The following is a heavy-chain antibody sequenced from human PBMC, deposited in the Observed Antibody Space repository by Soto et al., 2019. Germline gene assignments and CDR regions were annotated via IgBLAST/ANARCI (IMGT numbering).Heavy chain of an antibody. J-gene: IGHJ6*02. Sequence: SETLSLTCIVSGDSVTSGSYYWTWLRQPPGKGLEWIGYVSYTGRTKYNPSLQSRVTISVDTSKNDFSLNLSSVTAADTAVYFCAREWGLLPYYVMNVWGHGTAVTVSS. CDR3: AREWGLLPYYVMNV. D-gene: IGHD7-27*01. CDR2: VSYTGRT. V-gene: IGHV4-61*03. CDR1: GDSVTSGSYY.